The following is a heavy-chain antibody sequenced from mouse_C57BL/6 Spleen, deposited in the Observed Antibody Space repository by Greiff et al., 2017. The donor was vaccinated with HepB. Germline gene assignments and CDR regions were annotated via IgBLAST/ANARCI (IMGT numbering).Heavy chain of an antibody. Sequence: DVKLVESGGDLVKPGGSLKLSCAASGFTFSSYGMSWVRQTPDKRLEWVATISSGGSYTYYPDSVKGRFTISRDNAKNTLYLQMSSLKSEDTAMYYCARQYDYDPYYFDYWGQGTTLTVSS. CDR1: GFTFSSYG. V-gene: IGHV5-6*02. CDR2: ISSGGSYT. J-gene: IGHJ2*01. CDR3: ARQYDYDPYYFDY. D-gene: IGHD2-4*01.